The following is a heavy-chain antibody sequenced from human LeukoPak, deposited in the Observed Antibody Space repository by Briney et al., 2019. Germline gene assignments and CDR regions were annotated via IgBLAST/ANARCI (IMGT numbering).Heavy chain of an antibody. Sequence: GGSLRLSCAASGFSVSSNFMSWVRQAPGKGLECVSAISGSGGSTYYADSVKGRFTISRDNSKNTLYLQMNSLRAEDTAVYYCAKDLAAVGTGYWGQGTLVTVSS. CDR1: GFSVSSNF. J-gene: IGHJ4*02. D-gene: IGHD6-13*01. CDR2: ISGSGGST. V-gene: IGHV3-23*01. CDR3: AKDLAAVGTGY.